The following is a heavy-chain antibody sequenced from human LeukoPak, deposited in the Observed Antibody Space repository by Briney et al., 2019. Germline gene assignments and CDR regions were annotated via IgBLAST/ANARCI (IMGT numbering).Heavy chain of an antibody. Sequence: GASLRLSCAASGFTFSGYAMSWVRQAPGKGLEWVSAISGSGGSTYYADSVKGRFTISRDNSKNTLYLQMNSLRAEDTAVYYCAKDPYYYGSGSYPDYWGQGTLVTVSS. CDR2: ISGSGGST. CDR1: GFTFSGYA. J-gene: IGHJ4*02. D-gene: IGHD3-10*01. V-gene: IGHV3-23*01. CDR3: AKDPYYYGSGSYPDY.